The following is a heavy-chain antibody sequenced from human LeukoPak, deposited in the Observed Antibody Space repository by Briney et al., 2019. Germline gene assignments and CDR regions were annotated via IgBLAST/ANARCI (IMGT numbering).Heavy chain of an antibody. D-gene: IGHD3-9*01. CDR2: IYWDDDK. V-gene: IGHV2-5*02. CDR1: GFSLSTSGVG. J-gene: IGHJ4*02. Sequence: SGPTLVKPTQTLTLTCTFSGFSLSTSGVGVGWIRQPPGKALEWLALIYWDDDKRYSPSLKSRLTITKDTSKNQVVITMTNMDPVDTAKYYCAHSDYDILTGYYRPYDYWGQGTLVTVSS. CDR3: AHSDYDILTGYYRPYDY.